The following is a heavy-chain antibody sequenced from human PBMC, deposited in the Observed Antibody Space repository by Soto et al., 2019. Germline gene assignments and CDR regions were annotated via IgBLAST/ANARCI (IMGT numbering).Heavy chain of an antibody. V-gene: IGHV5-51*01. CDR3: AILSSYIHSGAYYNRHDAFDI. Sequence: GESLKISCQAFGYNVTNYWIGWVRQMPGKGLEWMGIIYPGDSDISYSPSFQGKVIISADKSISTAYLPWSSLKASDTAMYYCAILSSYIHSGAYYNRHDAFDIWGQGAMVTVSS. D-gene: IGHD3-22*01. CDR2: IYPGDSDI. J-gene: IGHJ3*02. CDR1: GYNVTNYW.